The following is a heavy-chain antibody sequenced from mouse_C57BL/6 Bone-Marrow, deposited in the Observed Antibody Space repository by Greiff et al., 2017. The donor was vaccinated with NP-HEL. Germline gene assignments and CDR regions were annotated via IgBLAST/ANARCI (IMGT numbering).Heavy chain of an antibody. CDR1: GYTFTDYY. CDR2: INPNNGGT. CDR3: VCVSITTVVASP. J-gene: IGHJ3*01. Sequence: EVQLQQSGPELVKPGASVKISCKASGYTFTDYYMNWVKQSHGKSLEWIGDINPNNGGTSYNQKFKGKATLTVDKSSSTAYMELRSLTSEDSAVYYCVCVSITTVVASPWGQGTLVTVSA. D-gene: IGHD1-1*01. V-gene: IGHV1-26*01.